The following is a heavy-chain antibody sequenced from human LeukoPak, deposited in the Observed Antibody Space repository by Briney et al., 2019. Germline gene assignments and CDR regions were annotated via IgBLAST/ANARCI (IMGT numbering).Heavy chain of an antibody. CDR2: ISGSGGSI. D-gene: IGHD6-19*01. CDR3: AKDRSGQWLALDY. CDR1: GFTFSSYA. Sequence: GGSLRLSCAASGFTFSSYAMSWVRQAPGKGLECVSAISGSGGSIYYADSVKGRFTISRDNSKNTLYLQMNSLRAEDTAVYYCAKDRSGQWLALDYWGQGTLVTVSS. J-gene: IGHJ4*02. V-gene: IGHV3-23*01.